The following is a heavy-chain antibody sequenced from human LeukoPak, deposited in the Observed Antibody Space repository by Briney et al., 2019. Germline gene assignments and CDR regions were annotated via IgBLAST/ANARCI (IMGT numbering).Heavy chain of an antibody. Sequence: GGSLRLSCLASKFTFNNYAMTWVRQAPGKGLEWVSSISGSGDNMDYADSVKGRFTISRDKSKNTLYLQMNSLRAEDTAVYYCAKGQISRSDRFDYWGQGTLVTVSS. D-gene: IGHD3-3*02. J-gene: IGHJ4*02. CDR2: ISGSGDNM. V-gene: IGHV3-23*01. CDR1: KFTFNNYA. CDR3: AKGQISRSDRFDY.